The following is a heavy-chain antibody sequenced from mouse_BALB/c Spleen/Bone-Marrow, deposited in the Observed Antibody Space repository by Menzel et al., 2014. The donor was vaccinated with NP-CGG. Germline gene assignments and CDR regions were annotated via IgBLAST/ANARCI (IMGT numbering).Heavy chain of an antibody. D-gene: IGHD3-2*01. CDR2: INPSTGYT. CDR3: TRSTGAMDY. Sequence: QVQLKQSGAELAKPEASVKMSCKASDYTFTSYWMHWVKQRPGQGLEWIGYINPSTGYTEYNQNFKDKATLTADKSSITAYMQLSSLTSEDSAVYYCTRSTGAMDYWGQGTSVTVSS. CDR1: DYTFTSYW. J-gene: IGHJ4*01. V-gene: IGHV1-7*01.